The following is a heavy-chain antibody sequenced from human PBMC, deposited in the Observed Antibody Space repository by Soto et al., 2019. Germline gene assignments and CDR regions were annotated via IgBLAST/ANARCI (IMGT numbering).Heavy chain of an antibody. Sequence: QMQLVESGGGVVQPGTSLRVSCAASGFTFSHYGIHWVRQAPGKGLEWVAVISYDGGIKLYADSVRDRFAISRDNSKDTLYLQINSLRTEDTAVYYCAANFDYWGQGTLVTVSS. V-gene: IGHV3-30*03. CDR3: AANFDY. CDR2: ISYDGGIK. CDR1: GFTFSHYG. J-gene: IGHJ4*02.